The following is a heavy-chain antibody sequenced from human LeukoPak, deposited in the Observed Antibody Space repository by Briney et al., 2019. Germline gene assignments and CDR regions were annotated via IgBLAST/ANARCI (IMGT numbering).Heavy chain of an antibody. CDR3: ARMGVSYYYDSSTYYPVAFDV. CDR1: TYSISSVYY. D-gene: IGHD3-22*01. CDR2: IFHSGSI. J-gene: IGHJ3*01. Sequence: RPSETLSLTCAVYTYSISSVYYWGWIRQSPGKGLEWIGTIFHSGSIYYNPSFKSRVTLSVDTSKNQFSLTLSSVPAADTAVYYCARMGVSYYYDSSTYYPVAFDVWGQGTMVAVSS. V-gene: IGHV4-38-2*01.